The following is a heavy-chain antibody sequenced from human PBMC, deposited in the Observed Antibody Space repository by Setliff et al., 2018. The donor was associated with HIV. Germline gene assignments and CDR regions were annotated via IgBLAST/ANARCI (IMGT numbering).Heavy chain of an antibody. D-gene: IGHD3-3*01. V-gene: IGHV4-39*07. CDR1: GGSITRTPYY. CDR2: IHHSGTA. CDR3: ARGSYRGSGFFVRYFDF. J-gene: IGHJ4*02. Sequence: SETLSLTCTVSGGSITRTPYYWGWIRQPPGKGLEWMGSIHHSGTAYDNPSLKSRVTISVDRSKNQFFLRLTSVTAADTAVYYCARGSYRGSGFFVRYFDFWGQGSLVTVS.